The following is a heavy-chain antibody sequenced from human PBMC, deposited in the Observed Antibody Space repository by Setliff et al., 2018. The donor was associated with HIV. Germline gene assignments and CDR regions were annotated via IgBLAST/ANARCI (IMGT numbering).Heavy chain of an antibody. Sequence: SETLSLTCTVSGGSMRSSSFYWGWIRQSPGKGLEWIGYIYHTGTTSYNPSLKSRVSISEDTSKSQVYLSLTSVTAADTAVYYCARGGSYRFWSGYRYYYYYMDLWGKGTTVTVSS. J-gene: IGHJ6*03. CDR2: IYHTGTT. D-gene: IGHD3-3*01. CDR1: GGSMRSSSFY. CDR3: ARGGSYRFWSGYRYYYYYMDL. V-gene: IGHV4-61*05.